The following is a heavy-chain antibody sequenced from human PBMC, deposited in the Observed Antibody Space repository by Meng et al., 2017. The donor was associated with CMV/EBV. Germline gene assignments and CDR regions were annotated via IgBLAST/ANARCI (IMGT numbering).Heavy chain of an antibody. D-gene: IGHD3-3*01. J-gene: IGHJ6*02. CDR3: AKCVTIFGGSYYYYYGMDV. Sequence: GESLKISCAASGFTFSSYWMHWVRQAPGKGLVWVSRINSDGSSTSYADSVKGRFTISRDNAKNTLYLQMNSLRAEDTAVYYCAKCVTIFGGSYYYYYGMDVWGQGTTVTVSS. CDR2: INSDGSST. CDR1: GFTFSSYW. V-gene: IGHV3-74*01.